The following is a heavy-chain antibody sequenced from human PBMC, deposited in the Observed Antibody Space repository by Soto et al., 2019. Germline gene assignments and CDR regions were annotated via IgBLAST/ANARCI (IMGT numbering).Heavy chain of an antibody. CDR3: ARDADTTAMVRPGYYYMDV. J-gene: IGHJ6*03. V-gene: IGHV4-31*03. CDR2: IYYSGST. CDR1: GGSISSGGYY. Sequence: QVQLQESGPGLVKPSQTLSLTCTVSGGSISSGGYYWSWIRQHPGKGLEWIGYIYYSGSTYYNPSLKSRVTISVDTSKNQFSLKLSSVTAADTAVYYCARDADTTAMVRPGYYYMDVWGKGTTVTVSS. D-gene: IGHD5-18*01.